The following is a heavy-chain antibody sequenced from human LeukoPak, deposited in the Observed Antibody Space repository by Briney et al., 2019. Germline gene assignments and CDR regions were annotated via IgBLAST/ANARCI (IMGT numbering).Heavy chain of an antibody. CDR1: GYTFTSYD. CDR2: INPNSCNT. J-gene: IGHJ5*02. D-gene: IGHD2-15*01. V-gene: IGHV1-8*01. Sequence: ASVKVSCKASGYTFTSYDIHWVRQATGRGREWVGWINPNSCNTGYAQKVQGRVTMTRNTSIRTAYMELSSLRSEDTAVYYCARGRAGYCSGGSCQPFDLWGQGTLVTVSS. CDR3: ARGRAGYCSGGSCQPFDL.